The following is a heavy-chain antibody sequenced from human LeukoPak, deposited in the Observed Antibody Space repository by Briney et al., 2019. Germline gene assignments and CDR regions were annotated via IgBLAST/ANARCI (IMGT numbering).Heavy chain of an antibody. Sequence: GGSLRLSCAASGFTFSDYYMSWIRQAPWKGLEWVSSISSSSSYIYYADSVKGRFTISRDNAKNSLYLQMNSLRAEDTAVYYCARDSSYDFWSGYYYYGSYYYYYMDVWGKGTTVTVSS. CDR2: ISSSSSYI. V-gene: IGHV3-11*06. CDR3: ARDSSYDFWSGYYYYGSYYYYYMDV. CDR1: GFTFSDYY. D-gene: IGHD3-3*01. J-gene: IGHJ6*03.